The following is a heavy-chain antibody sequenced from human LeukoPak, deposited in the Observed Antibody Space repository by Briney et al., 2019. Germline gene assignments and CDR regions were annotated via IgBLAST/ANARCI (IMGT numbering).Heavy chain of an antibody. Sequence: ASVKVSCKASGYTFAAYYMYWVRQAPGQGLEWMGWIRPNSGVTNYTQKFQGRVTMTRDTSINTAYMELSSLTSDDTAVYFCATWGLHFDIWGQGIMVTVAS. V-gene: IGHV1-2*02. D-gene: IGHD3-16*01. CDR2: IRPNSGVT. CDR3: ATWGLHFDI. CDR1: GYTFAAYY. J-gene: IGHJ3*02.